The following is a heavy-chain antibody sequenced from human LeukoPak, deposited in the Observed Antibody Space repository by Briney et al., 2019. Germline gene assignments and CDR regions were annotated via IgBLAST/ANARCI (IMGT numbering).Heavy chain of an antibody. CDR2: INHSGST. V-gene: IGHV4-34*01. D-gene: IGHD3/OR15-3a*01. CDR3: ARVWAGYLLNWFDP. Sequence: PSETLSLTCAVYGGSLSGYYWSWIRQPPGKGLEWIGEINHSGSTNYNPSLKSRVTISVDTSKNQFSLKLSSVTAADMAVYYCARVWAGYLLNWFDPWGQGTLVTVSS. J-gene: IGHJ5*02. CDR1: GGSLSGYY.